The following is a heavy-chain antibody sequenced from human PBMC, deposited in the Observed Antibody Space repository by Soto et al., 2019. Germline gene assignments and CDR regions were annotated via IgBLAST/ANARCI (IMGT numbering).Heavy chain of an antibody. CDR3: ARHYSSGSRNWFDP. D-gene: IGHD6-19*01. J-gene: IGHJ5*02. Sequence: SETLSLTCSVSGGSINSSSYFWGWVRQPPGKGLEWIGSIYYSGSTYYNPSLRSRVTISVDTSKNQFSLKLSSVTAADTAVFYCARHYSSGSRNWFDPWGQGTLVPSPQ. CDR2: IYYSGST. CDR1: GGSINSSSYF. V-gene: IGHV4-39*01.